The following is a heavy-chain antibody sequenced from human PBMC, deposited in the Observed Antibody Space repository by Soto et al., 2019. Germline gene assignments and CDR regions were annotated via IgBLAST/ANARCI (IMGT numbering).Heavy chain of an antibody. CDR3: AHMRDGFYYDSSGYYFDY. J-gene: IGHJ4*02. CDR1: GFSLSTSGVG. D-gene: IGHD3-22*01. V-gene: IGHV2-5*01. Sequence: QITLKESGPTLVKPTQTLTLTCTFSGFSLSTSGVGVGWIRQPPGKALEWLALIYWNDDKRYSPSLKSRLTMTKDTSKNQVVLTMTNMDPVDTATYYCAHMRDGFYYDSSGYYFDYWGQGTLVTVSS. CDR2: IYWNDDK.